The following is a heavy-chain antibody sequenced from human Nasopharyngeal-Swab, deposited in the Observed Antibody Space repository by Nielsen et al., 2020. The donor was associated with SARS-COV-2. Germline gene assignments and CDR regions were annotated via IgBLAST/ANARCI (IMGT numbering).Heavy chain of an antibody. V-gene: IGHV4-59*08. D-gene: IGHD2-21*01. Sequence: WIRQPPGKGLEWIGHIYYTGSTNYNPSLKSRVTISVDTSKNQFSLRLTSVTAADTAVYYCARRIADYMDVWGKGTTVTVSS. J-gene: IGHJ6*03. CDR3: ARRIADYMDV. CDR2: IYYTGST.